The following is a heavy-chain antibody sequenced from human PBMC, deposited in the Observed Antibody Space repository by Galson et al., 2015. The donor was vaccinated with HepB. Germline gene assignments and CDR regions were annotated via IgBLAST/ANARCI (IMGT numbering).Heavy chain of an antibody. CDR3: ATTGRGYSYGDFDY. CDR1: GGSISSSSYY. CDR2: IYYSGST. J-gene: IGHJ4*02. D-gene: IGHD5-18*01. V-gene: IGHV4-39*01. Sequence: TLSLTCTVSGGSISSSSYYWGWIRQPPGKGLEWIGSIYYSGSTYYNPSLKSRVTISVDTSKNQFSLKLSSVTAADTAVYYCATTGRGYSYGDFDYWGQGTLVTVSS.